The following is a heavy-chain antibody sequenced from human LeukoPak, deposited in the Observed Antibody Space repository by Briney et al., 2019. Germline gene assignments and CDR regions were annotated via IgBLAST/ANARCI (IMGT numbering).Heavy chain of an antibody. V-gene: IGHV3-66*01. J-gene: IGHJ4*02. CDR2: IYATGDT. CDR1: GFPVSANY. Sequence: GGSLRLSCAASGFPVSANYMTWVRQAPGKGLEWVSVIYATGDTHYEDSVKGRFTISRDNSKNILHLQMNSLRAEDTAVYYCARDLYQSRWGQGTLVTVSS. D-gene: IGHD2-2*01. CDR3: ARDLYQSR.